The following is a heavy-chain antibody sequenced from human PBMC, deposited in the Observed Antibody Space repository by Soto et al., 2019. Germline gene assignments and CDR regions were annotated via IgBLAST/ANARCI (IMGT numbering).Heavy chain of an antibody. CDR2: ISYDGSNK. CDR3: ARDTPSQQLWGGAFDI. J-gene: IGHJ3*02. D-gene: IGHD6-13*01. CDR1: GFTFSSYA. Sequence: GGSLGLSCAASGFTFSSYAMHWVRQAPGKGLEWVAVISYDGSNKYYADSVKGRFTISRDNSKNTLYLQMNSLRAEDTAVYYCARDTPSQQLWGGAFDIWGQGTMVTVSS. V-gene: IGHV3-30-3*01.